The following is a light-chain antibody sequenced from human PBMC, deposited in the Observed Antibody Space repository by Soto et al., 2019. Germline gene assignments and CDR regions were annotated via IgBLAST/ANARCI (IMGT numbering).Light chain of an antibody. CDR2: DVS. Sequence: QSALTQPASVSRSPGQSITISCTGTSSDVGGYNYVSWYQQHPGKAPKLMIYDVSNWPSGVSNRFSGSKSGNTASLTISGLQAEDEADYYCSSYTSSSTDVVFGGGTKLTVL. CDR3: SSYTSSSTDVV. J-gene: IGLJ2*01. CDR1: SSDVGGYNY. V-gene: IGLV2-14*01.